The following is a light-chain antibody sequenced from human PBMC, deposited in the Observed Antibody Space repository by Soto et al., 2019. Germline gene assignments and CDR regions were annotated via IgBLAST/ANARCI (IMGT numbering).Light chain of an antibody. J-gene: IGLJ1*01. CDR3: VSYTSNTTYI. V-gene: IGLV2-14*03. CDR1: SSNVGGSNF. CDR2: GVA. Sequence: QSVLTQPASVSDSPGQSITISCTGTSSNVGGSNFVSWYQQHPGKPPKLIIYGVANRPSGVSNRFSGSKSGSTASLIISSHPTDDEPHHYCVSYTSNTTYIFGTGTRSPS.